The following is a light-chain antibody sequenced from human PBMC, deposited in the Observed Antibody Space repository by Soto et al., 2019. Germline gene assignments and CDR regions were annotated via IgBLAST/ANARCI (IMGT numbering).Light chain of an antibody. CDR1: ISSIGSNT. Sequence: QSVLTQPPSASGTPGQRVTISCSGSISSIGSNTVNWYQQLPGTAPKLLIYSTSQRPSGVPDRFSGSKSGTSASLAISGLQSEDEADYYWAAWDDSLHGYVFGTGTKLTVL. CDR2: STS. CDR3: AAWDDSLHGYV. J-gene: IGLJ1*01. V-gene: IGLV1-44*01.